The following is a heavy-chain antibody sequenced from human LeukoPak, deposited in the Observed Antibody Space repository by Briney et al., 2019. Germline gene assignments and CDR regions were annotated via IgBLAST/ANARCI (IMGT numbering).Heavy chain of an antibody. J-gene: IGHJ3*02. CDR3: ARGLSAYTLFSDAFDI. V-gene: IGHV1-8*01. CDR2: MNPNSGNT. CDR1: GYTFTSYD. Sequence: ASVRVSCKASGYTFTSYDINWVRQATGQGLEWMGWMNPNSGNTGYAQKFQGRVTMTRNTSISTAYMELSSLRSEDTAVYYCARGLSAYTLFSDAFDIWGQGTVVTVSS. D-gene: IGHD2-21*01.